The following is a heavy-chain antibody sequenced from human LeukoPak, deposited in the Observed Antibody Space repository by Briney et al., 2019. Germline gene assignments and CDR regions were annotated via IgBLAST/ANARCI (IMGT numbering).Heavy chain of an antibody. Sequence: GGSLRLSCAASGFTFSNAWMSWVRQAPGKGLEWVGRIKSKTDGGTTDYAGPVKGRFTISRDDSKNTLYLQMNSLKTEDTAVYYCTTGGNYDFWSGYYNVDYWGQGTLVTVSS. CDR1: GFTFSNAW. CDR2: IKSKTDGGTT. CDR3: TTGGNYDFWSGYYNVDY. D-gene: IGHD3-3*01. J-gene: IGHJ4*02. V-gene: IGHV3-15*01.